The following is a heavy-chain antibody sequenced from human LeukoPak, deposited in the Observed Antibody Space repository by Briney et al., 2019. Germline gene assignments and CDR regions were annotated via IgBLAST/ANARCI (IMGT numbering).Heavy chain of an antibody. J-gene: IGHJ4*02. CDR2: INPSAGTT. CDR3: AREPDYFDRTGYLSY. V-gene: IGHV1-46*04. Sequence: ASVKVSCKTSGYSFTNYFIQWVRQAPGQGPEWMGIINPSAGTTTYAQKLQGRVTMTRDTSTATVYMDLSSLRSEDTAVYYCAREPDYFDRTGYLSYWGQGTPVTVSS. CDR1: GYSFTNYF. D-gene: IGHD3-22*01.